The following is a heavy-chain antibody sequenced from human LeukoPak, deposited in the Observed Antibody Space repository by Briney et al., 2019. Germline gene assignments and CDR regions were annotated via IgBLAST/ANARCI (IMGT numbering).Heavy chain of an antibody. D-gene: IGHD1-26*01. CDR1: GFPFSTYA. CDR3: AKGGLSGSYPDAFDI. V-gene: IGHV3-23*01. CDR2: VTGSGANS. Sequence: PGGSLRLSCAASGFPFSTYAMNWVRQAPGKGLEWVSAVTGSGANSYYADSVKGRFTVSRDNSKNTLYLQMNSLRAEDTAVYYCAKGGLSGSYPDAFDIWGQGTMVTVSS. J-gene: IGHJ3*02.